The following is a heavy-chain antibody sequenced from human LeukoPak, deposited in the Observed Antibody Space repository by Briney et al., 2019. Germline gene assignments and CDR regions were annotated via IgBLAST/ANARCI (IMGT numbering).Heavy chain of an antibody. D-gene: IGHD3-3*01. V-gene: IGHV1-18*01. CDR3: AGIRYQLLSRTIFGVDPHAFDI. CDR2: ISTYNGNT. Sequence: ASVKVSCKASGYTFNNYAISWVRQAPGQGLEWMGWISTYNGNTNYAQNLQGRVTMTTDTSTSTAYMELRSLRSDDTAVYYCAGIRYQLLSRTIFGVDPHAFDIWGQGTMVTVSS. J-gene: IGHJ3*02. CDR1: GYTFNNYA.